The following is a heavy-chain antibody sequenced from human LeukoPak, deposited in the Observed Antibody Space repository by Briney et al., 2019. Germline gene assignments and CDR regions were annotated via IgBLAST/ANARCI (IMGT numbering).Heavy chain of an antibody. Sequence: PGGSLRLSCAASGFTFDDYTMHWVRQAPGKGLEWVSLISWDGGSTYYADSVKGRFTISRDNSKNSLYLQMNSLRTEDTALYYCAKGARDYYYYYMDVWGKGTTVTVSS. J-gene: IGHJ6*03. CDR2: ISWDGGST. CDR1: GFTFDDYT. D-gene: IGHD4/OR15-4a*01. CDR3: AKGARDYYYYYMDV. V-gene: IGHV3-43*01.